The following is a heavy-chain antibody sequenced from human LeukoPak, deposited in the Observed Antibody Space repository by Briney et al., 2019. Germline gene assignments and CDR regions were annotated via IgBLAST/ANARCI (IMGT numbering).Heavy chain of an antibody. V-gene: IGHV4-34*01. Sequence: KPGGSLRLSCAASGFLFSDYFVTWIRQAPGKGLEWIGEINHSGSTNYNPSLKSRVTISVDTSKNQFSLKLSSVTAADTAVYYCARGIILRYFDWPYYFDYWGQGTLVTVSS. J-gene: IGHJ4*02. CDR3: ARGIILRYFDWPYYFDY. CDR2: INHSGST. CDR1: GFLFSDYF. D-gene: IGHD3-9*01.